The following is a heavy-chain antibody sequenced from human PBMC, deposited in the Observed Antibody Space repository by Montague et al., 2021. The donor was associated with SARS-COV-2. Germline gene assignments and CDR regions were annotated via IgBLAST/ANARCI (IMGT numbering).Heavy chain of an antibody. CDR2: IYYSGST. V-gene: IGHV4-31*03. CDR1: GGSISSGGYY. D-gene: IGHD3-3*01. CDR3: ARAKRITIFGVVNEIDY. J-gene: IGHJ4*02. Sequence: TLSLTCTVSGGSISSGGYYWSWIRQHPGKGLEWIGYIYYSGSTYYXWCLKSRVTISVDTSKNQFSLKLSSVTAADTAVYYCARAKRITIFGVVNEIDYWGQGTLVTVSS.